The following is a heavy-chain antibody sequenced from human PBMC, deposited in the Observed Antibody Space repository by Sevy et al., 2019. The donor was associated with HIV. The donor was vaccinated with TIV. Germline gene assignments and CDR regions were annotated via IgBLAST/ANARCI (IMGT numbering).Heavy chain of an antibody. CDR1: GHTSSDYY. Sequence: ASVKVSCKASGHTSSDYYIQWVRQAPGQGLEWMGWINSKSRATSYPQKFQGRVTMTSDTSISTAYMELSRLRSDDTAVYYCATVDSYDYWGQGTLVTVSS. CDR3: ATVDSYDY. D-gene: IGHD2-15*01. CDR2: INSKSRAT. V-gene: IGHV1-2*02. J-gene: IGHJ4*02.